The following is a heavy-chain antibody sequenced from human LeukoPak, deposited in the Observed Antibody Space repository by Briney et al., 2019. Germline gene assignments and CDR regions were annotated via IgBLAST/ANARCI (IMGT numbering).Heavy chain of an antibody. CDR2: INPNSGGT. Sequence: ASVKVSCKVSGYTLTELSMHWVRQAPGQGLEWMGRINPNSGGTNYAQKFQGRVTMTRDTSISTAYMELSRLRSDDTAVYYCARDHVVINAARPAYGYWGQGTLVTVSS. CDR3: ARDHVVINAARPAYGY. D-gene: IGHD6-6*01. V-gene: IGHV1-2*06. J-gene: IGHJ4*02. CDR1: GYTLTELS.